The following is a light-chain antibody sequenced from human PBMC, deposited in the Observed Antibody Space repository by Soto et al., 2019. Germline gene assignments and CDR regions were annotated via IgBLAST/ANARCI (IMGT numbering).Light chain of an antibody. Sequence: QSVLTQPASVSGSPGQSITISCIGTSSDISAYNSVSWYQQHPGKAPKLIIYEVSSRPSGVSNRFSGSKSGNAASLTISGLQSEDEAAYYCSSYTTTSTLVFGGGTQLTVL. CDR2: EVS. CDR3: SSYTTTSTLV. V-gene: IGLV2-14*01. CDR1: SSDISAYNS. J-gene: IGLJ2*01.